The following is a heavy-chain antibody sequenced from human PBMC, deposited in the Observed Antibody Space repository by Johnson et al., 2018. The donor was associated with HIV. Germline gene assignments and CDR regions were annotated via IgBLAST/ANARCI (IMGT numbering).Heavy chain of an antibody. CDR2: ISYDGSNI. CDR1: GFTLSDSA. Sequence: QVQLVESGGGVVQPGRSLRLSCAASGFTLSDSALHWVRQAPGKGLERVAVISYDGSNILYADSVKGRFTLSRDNSKNTLYLQMNSLRAEDTAVYYCARARLLWFRELWPHDAFDIWGQGTKVTVSS. V-gene: IGHV3-30-3*01. J-gene: IGHJ3*02. D-gene: IGHD3-10*01. CDR3: ARARLLWFRELWPHDAFDI.